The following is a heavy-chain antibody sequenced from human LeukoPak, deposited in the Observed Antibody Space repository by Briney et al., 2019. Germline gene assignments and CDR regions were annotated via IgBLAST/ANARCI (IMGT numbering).Heavy chain of an antibody. Sequence: ASVKVSCKASGYTFTSYDINWVRQATGQGLEWMGWMNPNSGNTGYAQKFQGRVTMTRNTSISTAYMGLSSLRSEDTAVYYCARVWWNDPLPVDPWGQGTLVTVSS. D-gene: IGHD1-1*01. CDR2: MNPNSGNT. V-gene: IGHV1-8*01. CDR3: ARVWWNDPLPVDP. J-gene: IGHJ5*02. CDR1: GYTFTSYD.